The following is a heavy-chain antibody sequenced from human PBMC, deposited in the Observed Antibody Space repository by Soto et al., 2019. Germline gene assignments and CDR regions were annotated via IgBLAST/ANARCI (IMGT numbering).Heavy chain of an antibody. D-gene: IGHD3-22*01. V-gene: IGHV3-21*06. J-gene: IGHJ4*02. CDR3: ARDPPLSMIVVVGVDDF. CDR1: GFTLTNEN. Sequence: GSLRLSCTVLGFTLTNENMNWVRQAPGKGLEWVSSISSRSTFINYADSVKGRFTISRDNDKGLVYLQMNSLRAEDTAVYYCARDPPLSMIVVVGVDDFWGQGTLVTVSS. CDR2: ISSRSTFI.